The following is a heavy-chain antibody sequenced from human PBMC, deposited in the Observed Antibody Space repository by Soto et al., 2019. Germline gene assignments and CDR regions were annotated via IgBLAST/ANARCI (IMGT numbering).Heavy chain of an antibody. J-gene: IGHJ5*02. CDR1: GVSSSSCSSY. Sequence: PSETLSLTCSFSGVSSSSCSSYWGWIRQPPGKGLEWIWRMYIGGMTYYTPSLKSRSSITVDMSKRQFSLRLNSVTASDTAVYFCATAPETCHPSGYYPNGLDPWGRGTLVTVSS. V-gene: IGHV4-39*01. D-gene: IGHD3-22*01. CDR3: ATAPETCHPSGYYPNGLDP. CDR2: MYIGGMT.